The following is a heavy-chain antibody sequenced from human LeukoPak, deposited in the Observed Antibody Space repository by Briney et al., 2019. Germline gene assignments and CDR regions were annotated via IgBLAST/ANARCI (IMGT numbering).Heavy chain of an antibody. Sequence: GGSLRLSCAASGFTFSNVWMSWVRQVPGKGLEWVGRSRRKTDGETTDHAAPVKGRFTISRDDSKNTLYLQMNSLKTEDTVVYYCVTDLVIKGYFDYWGQGALVTVSS. CDR2: SRRKTDGETT. J-gene: IGHJ4*02. V-gene: IGHV3-15*01. CDR1: GFTFSNVW. CDR3: VTDLVIKGYFDY. D-gene: IGHD2-21*01.